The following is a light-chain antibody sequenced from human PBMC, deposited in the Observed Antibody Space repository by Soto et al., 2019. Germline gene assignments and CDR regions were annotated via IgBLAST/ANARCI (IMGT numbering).Light chain of an antibody. CDR2: DAS. V-gene: IGKV3-11*01. CDR1: QSVSSY. J-gene: IGKJ5*01. Sequence: EIVLTQSPATLSLSPGERATLSCRTSQSVSSYFDWYQQKPGRAPRLLIYDASNRAAGIPARFIGSGSGTDFTLTISSLEPEDFAVYYCQQRSHWPITFGQGTRLEIK. CDR3: QQRSHWPIT.